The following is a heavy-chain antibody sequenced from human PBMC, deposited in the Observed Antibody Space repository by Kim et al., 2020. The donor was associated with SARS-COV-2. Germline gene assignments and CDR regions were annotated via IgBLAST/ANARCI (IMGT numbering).Heavy chain of an antibody. CDR2: ISGSGGST. Sequence: GGSLRLSCAASGFTFSSYAMSWVQAPGKGLEWVSAISGSGGSTYYADSVKGRFTISRDNSKNTLYLQMNSLRAEDTAVYYCAKTRPYGDLNALDYWGQGTLVTVSS. V-gene: IGHV3-23*01. J-gene: IGHJ4*02. D-gene: IGHD4-17*01. CDR1: GFTFSSYA. CDR3: AKTRPYGDLNALDY.